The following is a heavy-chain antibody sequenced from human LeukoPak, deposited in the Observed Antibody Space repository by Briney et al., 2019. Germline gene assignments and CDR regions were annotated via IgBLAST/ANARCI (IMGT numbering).Heavy chain of an antibody. D-gene: IGHD3-10*01. CDR3: ARDRTTGSGSYLGPLDY. CDR1: GGSISSGGYS. Sequence: PSQTLSLTCTVSGGSISSGGYSWSWIRQPPGKGLEWIGYIYHSGSTYYNPSLKSRVTISVDRSKNQFSLKLSSVTAADTAVYYCARDRTTGSGSYLGPLDYWGQGTLVTVSS. J-gene: IGHJ4*02. CDR2: IYHSGST. V-gene: IGHV4-30-2*01.